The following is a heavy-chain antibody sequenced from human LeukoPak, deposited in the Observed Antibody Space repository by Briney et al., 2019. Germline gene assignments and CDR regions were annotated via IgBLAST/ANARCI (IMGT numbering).Heavy chain of an antibody. D-gene: IGHD3-10*01. Sequence: PGRSLRLSCAASGFTFSGYSMNWVRQAPGKGLEWVSYITSSSSAIHYADSVKGRFTISRDNAKNSLYLQMNSLRAEDTAVYYCAKTVRSMVTGGGYFDSWGQGTLVTVSS. CDR2: ITSSSSAI. CDR3: AKTVRSMVTGGGYFDS. J-gene: IGHJ4*02. CDR1: GFTFSGYS. V-gene: IGHV3-48*01.